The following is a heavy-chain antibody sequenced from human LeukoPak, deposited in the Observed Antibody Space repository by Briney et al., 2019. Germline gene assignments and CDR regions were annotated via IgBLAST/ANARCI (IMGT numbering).Heavy chain of an antibody. CDR2: INSDGSST. CDR1: GFTFSSYW. Sequence: PGGSLRLSCAASGFTFSSYWMHWVREAPGKGLVWASRINSDGSSTNYADSVKGRFTISRDNAKNTLYLQMNSLRAEDTAVYYCAREASADYVWGSYRSFDFWGQGTLVTVSS. D-gene: IGHD3-16*02. V-gene: IGHV3-74*01. CDR3: AREASADYVWGSYRSFDF. J-gene: IGHJ4*02.